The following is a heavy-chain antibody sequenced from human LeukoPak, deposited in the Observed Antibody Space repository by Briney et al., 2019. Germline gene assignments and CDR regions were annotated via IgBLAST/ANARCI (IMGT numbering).Heavy chain of an antibody. V-gene: IGHV1-69*13. J-gene: IGHJ4*02. Sequence: SVKVSCKASGGTFSSYAISWVRQAPGQGLEWMGGIIPIFGTANYAQKFQGRVTITADESTSTAYMELSSLRSEDTAVYYCARRIAAAGTGPFFYWGQGTLVTVSS. D-gene: IGHD6-13*01. CDR3: ARRIAAAGTGPFFY. CDR1: GGTFSSYA. CDR2: IIPIFGTA.